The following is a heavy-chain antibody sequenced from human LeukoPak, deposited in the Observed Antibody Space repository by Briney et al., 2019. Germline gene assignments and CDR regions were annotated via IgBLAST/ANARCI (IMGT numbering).Heavy chain of an antibody. CDR3: ARQAGSYSFYYFDY. CDR1: GGSISSYY. CDR2: IYTSGST. V-gene: IGHV4-4*07. J-gene: IGHJ4*02. Sequence: PSETLSLTCTVSGGSISSYYWSWIRQPAGKGLEWIGRIYTSGSTNYNPSLKSRVTMSVDTSKNQFSLKLSSVTAADTAVYYCARQAGSYSFYYFDYWGQGTLVTVSS. D-gene: IGHD2-21*01.